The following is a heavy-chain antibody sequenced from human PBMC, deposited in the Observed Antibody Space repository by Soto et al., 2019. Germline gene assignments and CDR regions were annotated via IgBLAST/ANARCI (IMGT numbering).Heavy chain of an antibody. D-gene: IGHD3-9*01. CDR1: GYSFTVDG. CDR3: ARVIKYYDILTGYYTPGAFDI. CDR2: ISAYNGNT. V-gene: IGHV1-18*01. J-gene: IGHJ3*02. Sequence: ASVKVSCEASGYSFTVDGISWGRQAPGQGLEWMGWISAYNGNTNYAQKLQGRVTMTTDTSTSTAYMELRSLRSDDTAVYYCARVIKYYDILTGYYTPGAFDIWGQGTMVTVSS.